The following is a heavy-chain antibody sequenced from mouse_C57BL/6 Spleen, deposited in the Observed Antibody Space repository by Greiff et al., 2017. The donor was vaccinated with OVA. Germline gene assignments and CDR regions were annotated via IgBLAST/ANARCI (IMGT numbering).Heavy chain of an antibody. CDR3: ARFPSNWDPYWYVDV. CDR2: IRNKANGYTT. Sequence: EVMLVESGGGLVQPGGSLSLSCAASGFTFTDYYMSWVRQPPGKALEWLGFIRNKANGYTTEYSASVKGRFTISRDNSQSILYLQMNALRAKDSATYYCARFPSNWDPYWYVDVWGTGTTVTVSS. D-gene: IGHD4-1*01. CDR1: GFTFTDYY. J-gene: IGHJ1*03. V-gene: IGHV7-3*01.